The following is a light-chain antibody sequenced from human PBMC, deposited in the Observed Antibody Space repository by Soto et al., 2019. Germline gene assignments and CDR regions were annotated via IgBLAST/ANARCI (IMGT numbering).Light chain of an antibody. J-gene: IGKJ4*01. CDR3: QQYYTTLS. Sequence: DIVMTQSPDSLAVSLGVRATINCKSSQSVLYNSDNKNYLAWYQQKPGQPPKLLIYWASTRDSGVPDRFSGSGSGADFTLTISSLQAEDVAVYYCQQYYTTLSFGGGTKVEIK. V-gene: IGKV4-1*01. CDR1: QSVLYNSDNKNY. CDR2: WAS.